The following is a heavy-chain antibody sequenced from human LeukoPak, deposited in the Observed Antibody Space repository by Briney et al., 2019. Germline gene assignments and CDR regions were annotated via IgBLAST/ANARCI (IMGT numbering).Heavy chain of an antibody. CDR3: AREAAVAGKGGFDY. J-gene: IGHJ4*02. CDR2: IWYDGSNK. Sequence: PGGSLRLSCAASGFTFSSYSMNWVRQAPGKGLEWVAVIWYDGSNKYYADTVKGRFTISRDNSKNTLYLQMNSLRAEDTAVYYCAREAAVAGKGGFDYWGQGTLVTVSS. CDR1: GFTFSSYS. V-gene: IGHV3-33*08. D-gene: IGHD6-19*01.